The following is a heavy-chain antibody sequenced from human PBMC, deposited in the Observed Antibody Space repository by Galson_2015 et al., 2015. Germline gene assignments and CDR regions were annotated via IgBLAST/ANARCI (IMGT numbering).Heavy chain of an antibody. CDR3: AKSLPGIVGATTPPRYYGMDV. Sequence: SLRLSCAASGFTLSSYAMHWVRQAPGKGLEWVAVISYDGSNKYYADSVKGRFTISRDNSKNTLYLQMNSLRAEDTAVYYCAKSLPGIVGATTPPRYYGMDVWGQGTTVTVSS. CDR1: GFTLSSYA. CDR2: ISYDGSNK. D-gene: IGHD1-26*01. V-gene: IGHV3-30-3*01. J-gene: IGHJ6*02.